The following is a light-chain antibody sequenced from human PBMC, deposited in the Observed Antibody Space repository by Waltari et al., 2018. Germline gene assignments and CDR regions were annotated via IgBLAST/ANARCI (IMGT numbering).Light chain of an antibody. CDR3: QQYDNLPLT. V-gene: IGKV1-33*01. CDR2: DAS. J-gene: IGKJ4*01. Sequence: DTQMTQSPSSLSASVGDRVTITCQSSQDISHFLNWYQQKPGTAPKLLITDASTLQTGVPSRFSGGRSGTQFTFTINGLQPEDVATCFCQQYDNLPLTFGGGTKVEI. CDR1: QDISHF.